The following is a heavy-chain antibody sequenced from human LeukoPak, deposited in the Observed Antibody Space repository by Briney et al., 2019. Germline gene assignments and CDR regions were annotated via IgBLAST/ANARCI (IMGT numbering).Heavy chain of an antibody. Sequence: ASVKVSCKVSGYTLTELSMHWVRQAPGKGLEWMGGFDPEDGETIYAQKFQGRVTMTEDTSTDTAYMGLSSLRSEDTAVYYCATASNRFGGAFDIWGQGTMVTVSS. CDR2: FDPEDGET. CDR1: GYTLTELS. J-gene: IGHJ3*02. V-gene: IGHV1-24*01. D-gene: IGHD3-16*01. CDR3: ATASNRFGGAFDI.